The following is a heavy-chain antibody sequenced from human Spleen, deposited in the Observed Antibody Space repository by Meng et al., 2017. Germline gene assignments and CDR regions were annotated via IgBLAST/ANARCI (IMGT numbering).Heavy chain of an antibody. D-gene: IGHD1-14*01. V-gene: IGHV5-51*01. CDR1: GYSFTNYW. CDR2: IYPGDSDA. Sequence: GESLKISCKGSGYSFTNYWIGWVRQMPGKGLDYMGIIYPGDSDAKYSPSFQGQVTLSADKSINTAYLHWSSLKASDTAMYYCATGLYYYGMDVWGQGTTVTVSS. J-gene: IGHJ6*02. CDR3: ATGLYYYGMDV.